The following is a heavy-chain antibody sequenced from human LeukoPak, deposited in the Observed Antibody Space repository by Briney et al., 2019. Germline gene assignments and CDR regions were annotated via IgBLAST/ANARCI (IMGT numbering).Heavy chain of an antibody. V-gene: IGHV4-59*01. CDR3: ARDKGWSSYWYFDL. CDR2: IYYSGST. Sequence: NPSETLSLTCTVSGGSISSYYWSWIRQPPGKGLEWIGYIYYSGSTNYNPSLKSRVIISVDTSKNQFSLKLSSVTAADTAVYYCARDKGWSSYWYFDLWGRGTLVTVSS. J-gene: IGHJ2*01. CDR1: GGSISSYY. D-gene: IGHD3-3*01.